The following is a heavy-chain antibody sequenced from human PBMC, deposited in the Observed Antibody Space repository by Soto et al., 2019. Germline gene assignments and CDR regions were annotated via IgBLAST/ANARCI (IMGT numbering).Heavy chain of an antibody. CDR3: ARGKGAGFWSGYYTLDAFDI. Sequence: SETLSLTCTVSGGSISSYYWSWIRQPPGKGLEWIGYIYYSGSTNYNPSLKSRVTISVDTSKNQFSLKLSSVTAADTAVYYCARGKGAGFWSGYYTLDAFDIWGQGTMVTVSS. D-gene: IGHD3-3*01. J-gene: IGHJ3*02. CDR1: GGSISSYY. CDR2: IYYSGST. V-gene: IGHV4-59*01.